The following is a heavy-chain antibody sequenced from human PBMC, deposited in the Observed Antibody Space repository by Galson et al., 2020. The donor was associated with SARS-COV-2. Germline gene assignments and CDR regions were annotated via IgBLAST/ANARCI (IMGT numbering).Heavy chain of an antibody. J-gene: IGHJ5*02. D-gene: IGHD3-22*01. CDR3: ARGFHEDYYESSGYYILENWFDP. CDR2: ISTYNGNT. Sequence: ASVKVSCKASGYTFTSYGISWVRQAPGQGLEWMGWISTYNGNTNYAQNLQGRVTMTTDTSTSTAYMELRSLRSDDTAVYYCARGFHEDYYESSGYYILENWFDPWGQGNLVTVSS. CDR1: GYTFTSYG. V-gene: IGHV1-18*01.